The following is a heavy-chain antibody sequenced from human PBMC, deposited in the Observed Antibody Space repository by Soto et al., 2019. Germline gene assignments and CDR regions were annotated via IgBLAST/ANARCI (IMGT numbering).Heavy chain of an antibody. D-gene: IGHD5-18*01. CDR3: ASGIQLWLRRINNGYSG. V-gene: IGHV1-69*12. CDR1: GGTFSTYA. CDR2: IIPMFGTA. Sequence: QVQLVQSGAEVKKPESSVKVSCKAPGGTFSTYAISWVRQAPGQGLEWMGGIIPMFGTANYAQRFQDRVTITADESTTAVYMELSSLRSEDTAGEFCASGIQLWLRRINNGYSGWGQGTLVTVSS. J-gene: IGHJ4*02.